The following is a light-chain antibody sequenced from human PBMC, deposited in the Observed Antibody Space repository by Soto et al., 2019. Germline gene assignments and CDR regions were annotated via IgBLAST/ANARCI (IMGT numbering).Light chain of an antibody. CDR1: QSISNY. J-gene: IGKJ1*01. V-gene: IGKV1-39*01. CDR3: QQSYSTPRT. Sequence: DLQMTQSPSSLSASVGDRVTITCRASQSISNYLNWYQQKPGKAPKVLIYAASSLQSGVPSRFSGSGSGTDFTLTISSLQPEDFATYYCQQSYSTPRTFGQGTKVEIK. CDR2: AAS.